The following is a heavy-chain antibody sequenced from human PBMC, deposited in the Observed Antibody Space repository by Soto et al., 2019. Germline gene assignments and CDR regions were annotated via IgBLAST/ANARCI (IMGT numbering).Heavy chain of an antibody. J-gene: IGHJ4*02. V-gene: IGHV3-30-3*01. D-gene: IGHD2-21*01. CDR2: MSYDGSSK. CDR3: ASSRSVINHDDFEY. Sequence: QVQLVESGGGVVQPGRSLRLSCAASGFTLSSYSMHWVRQAPGKGLDWVAAMSYDGSSKYFADSVKGRFTISRDNSKNKLSLQLNSLGGEDSAVYYCASSRSVINHDDFEYWGQGTLVTVSS. CDR1: GFTLSSYS.